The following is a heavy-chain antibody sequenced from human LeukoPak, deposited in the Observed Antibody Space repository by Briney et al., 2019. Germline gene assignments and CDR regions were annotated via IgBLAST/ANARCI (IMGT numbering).Heavy chain of an antibody. CDR2: ISSSSSYI. V-gene: IGHV3-21*01. CDR1: GFTFSSYS. CDR3: ARPGDSSGYALGK. D-gene: IGHD3-22*01. Sequence: GGSLRLSCAASGFTFSSYSMNWVRQAPGKGREWVSSISSSSSYIYYADSVRGRFTISRDNSKHSMYLQMNSLRAEDTAVYYCARPGDSSGYALGKWGQGTLVTVSS. J-gene: IGHJ4*02.